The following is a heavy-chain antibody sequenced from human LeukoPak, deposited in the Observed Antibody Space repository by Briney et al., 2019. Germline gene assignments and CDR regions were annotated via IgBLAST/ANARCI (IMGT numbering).Heavy chain of an antibody. CDR3: ARQYLGTMIVVVPYFDY. CDR1: GDSVSSNSAA. D-gene: IGHD3-22*01. J-gene: IGHJ4*02. CDR2: TYYRSKWYN. V-gene: IGHV6-1*01. Sequence: SQTLSLTCAISGDSVSSNSAAWNWIRQSPSRGLEWLGRTYYRSKWYNDYAVSVKSRITINPDTSKNQFSLKLSSVTAADTAVYYCARQYLGTMIVVVPYFDYWGQGTLVTVSS.